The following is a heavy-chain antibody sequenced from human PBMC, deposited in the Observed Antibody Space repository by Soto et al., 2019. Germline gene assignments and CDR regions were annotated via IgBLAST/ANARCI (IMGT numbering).Heavy chain of an antibody. V-gene: IGHV4-31*03. D-gene: IGHD3-9*01. Sequence: PSETLSLTCTVSGGCISSGGYYWSWIRQHPGKGLEWIGYIYYSGSTYYNPSLKSRVTISVDTSKNQFSLKLSSVTAADTAVYYCARDNMDILTGHYYMDVWGKGTTVTVSS. CDR2: IYYSGST. CDR1: GGCISSGGYY. CDR3: ARDNMDILTGHYYMDV. J-gene: IGHJ6*03.